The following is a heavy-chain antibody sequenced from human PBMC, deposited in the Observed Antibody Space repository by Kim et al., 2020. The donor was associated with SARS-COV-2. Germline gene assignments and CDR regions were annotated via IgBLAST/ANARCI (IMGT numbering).Heavy chain of an antibody. Sequence: KFQGRVTITADESTSTAYMELSSLRSEDTAVYYCARGVEYSSSWLDAFDIWGQGTMVTVSS. J-gene: IGHJ3*02. D-gene: IGHD6-13*01. CDR3: ARGVEYSSSWLDAFDI. V-gene: IGHV1-69*01.